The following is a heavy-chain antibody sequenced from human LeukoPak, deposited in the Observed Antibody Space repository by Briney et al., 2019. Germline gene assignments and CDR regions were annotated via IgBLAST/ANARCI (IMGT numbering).Heavy chain of an antibody. D-gene: IGHD3-22*01. Sequence: SETLSLTCTVSGGSISSSSYYWGWIRQPPGKGLEWIGSIYYSGSTYYNPSLKSRVTISVDTSKNQFSLKLSSVTAADTAVYYCAGQRFRGYYDSSGSRANGFDPWGQGTLVTVSS. CDR2: IYYSGST. CDR3: AGQRFRGYYDSSGSRANGFDP. J-gene: IGHJ5*02. CDR1: GGSISSSSYY. V-gene: IGHV4-39*01.